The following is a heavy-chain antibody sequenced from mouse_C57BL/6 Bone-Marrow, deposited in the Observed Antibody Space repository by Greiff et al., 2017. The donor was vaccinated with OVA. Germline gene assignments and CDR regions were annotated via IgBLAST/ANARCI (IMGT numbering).Heavy chain of an antibody. D-gene: IGHD1-3*01. CDR3: TELLKNFDY. J-gene: IGHJ2*01. V-gene: IGHV6-3*01. CDR1: GFTFSNYW. Sequence: VKVEESGGGLVQPGGSMKLSCVASGFTFSNYWMNWVRQSPEKGLEWGAQIRLKSDNYATHYAESVKGRFTISRDDSKSSVYLQMNNLRAEDAGIYYCTELLKNFDYWGQGTTLTVSS. CDR2: IRLKSDNYAT.